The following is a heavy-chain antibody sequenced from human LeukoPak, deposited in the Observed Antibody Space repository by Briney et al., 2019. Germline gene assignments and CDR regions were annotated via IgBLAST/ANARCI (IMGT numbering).Heavy chain of an antibody. D-gene: IGHD3-3*01. CDR2: FDPEDGET. Sequence: ASVKVSCKVSGYTLTELSMHWVRQAPGKGLEWMGGFDPEDGETIYAQKFQGRVTMTEDTSTDTAYMELSSLRSEDTAVYYRATLIHDFPEGGPSPWGQGTLVTVSS. CDR1: GYTLTELS. CDR3: ATLIHDFPEGGPSP. V-gene: IGHV1-24*01. J-gene: IGHJ5*02.